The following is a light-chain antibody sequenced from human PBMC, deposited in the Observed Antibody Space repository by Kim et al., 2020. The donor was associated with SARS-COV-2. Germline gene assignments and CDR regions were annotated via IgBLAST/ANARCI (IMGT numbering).Light chain of an antibody. V-gene: IGLV3-21*04. Sequence: SYELTQPPSVSVAPGKTARITCGGNNIGSESVNWYQQKSGQAPILVIYFETDRPSGIPERFSASKSGDTATLTISRVEAGDEADYYCQVWDTTSDHPVFG. CDR2: FET. J-gene: IGLJ3*02. CDR3: QVWDTTSDHPV. CDR1: NIGSES.